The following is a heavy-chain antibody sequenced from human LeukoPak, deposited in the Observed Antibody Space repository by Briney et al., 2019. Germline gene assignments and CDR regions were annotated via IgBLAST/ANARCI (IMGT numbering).Heavy chain of an antibody. CDR2: IYYSGST. J-gene: IGHJ3*02. CDR3: ARDLGALGAFDI. CDR1: GGSISSYY. V-gene: IGHV4-59*01. Sequence: SETLSLTCTVSGGSISSYYWSWIRQPAGKGLEWIGYIYYSGSTNYNPSLKSRVTISVDTSKNQFSLKLSSVTAADTAVYYCARDLGALGAFDIWGQGTMVTVSS. D-gene: IGHD1-26*01.